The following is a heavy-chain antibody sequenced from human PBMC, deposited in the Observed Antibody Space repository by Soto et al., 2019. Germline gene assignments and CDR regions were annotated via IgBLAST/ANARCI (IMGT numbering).Heavy chain of an antibody. D-gene: IGHD3-9*01. Sequence: SQTLSLTCTVSAGSISSYYWSWIRHPPGKGLEWIGYIYYSGSTNYNPSLKSRVTISVDTSNNQFSLKLSSVTASDTAVYYCARQTSVDIYYYDILTGLEDWFAPWARGTLVTVSS. CDR3: ARQTSVDIYYYDILTGLEDWFAP. V-gene: IGHV4-59*08. CDR2: IYYSGST. J-gene: IGHJ5*02. CDR1: AGSISSYY.